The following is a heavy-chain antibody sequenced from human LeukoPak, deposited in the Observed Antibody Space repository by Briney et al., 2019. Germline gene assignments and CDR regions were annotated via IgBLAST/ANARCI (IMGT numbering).Heavy chain of an antibody. D-gene: IGHD3-10*01. Sequence: SETLSLTCTVSGGSISSSAYYWGWIRQPPGKGLEWIGSIYYTGSTYYHPSLNSRVTISIDTSRNQFSLRLSSVNAADTAVYYCARVKVGGSGRYHYFDYWGQGTLVTVSS. CDR1: GGSISSSAYY. CDR3: ARVKVGGSGRYHYFDY. CDR2: IYYTGST. J-gene: IGHJ4*02. V-gene: IGHV4-39*07.